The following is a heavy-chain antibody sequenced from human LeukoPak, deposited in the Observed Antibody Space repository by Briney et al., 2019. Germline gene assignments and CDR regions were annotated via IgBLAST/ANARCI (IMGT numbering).Heavy chain of an antibody. CDR1: GFTFSSYG. V-gene: IGHV3-23*01. CDR2: ISGSGGST. Sequence: GGSLRLSCAASGFTFSSYGMSWVRQAPGKGLEWVSAISGSGGSTYYADSVKGRFTISRGNSKNTLYLQMNSLRAEDTAVYYCAKDWLEWELLDAFDIWGQGTMVTVSS. J-gene: IGHJ3*02. D-gene: IGHD1-26*01. CDR3: AKDWLEWELLDAFDI.